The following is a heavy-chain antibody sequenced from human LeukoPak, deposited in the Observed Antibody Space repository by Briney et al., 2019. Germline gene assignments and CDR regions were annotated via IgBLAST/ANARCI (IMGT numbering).Heavy chain of an antibody. CDR1: GYTFTSYG. J-gene: IGHJ4*02. CDR3: ARGVFDIVVVPAASPFDY. V-gene: IGHV1-18*01. Sequence: ASVKVSCKASGYTFTSYGISWVRQAPGQGLEWMGWISAYNGNTNYAQKLQGRVTMTTDTSTNTAYMELRSLRSDDTAVYYCARGVFDIVVVPAASPFDYWGQGTLVTVSS. D-gene: IGHD2-2*01. CDR2: ISAYNGNT.